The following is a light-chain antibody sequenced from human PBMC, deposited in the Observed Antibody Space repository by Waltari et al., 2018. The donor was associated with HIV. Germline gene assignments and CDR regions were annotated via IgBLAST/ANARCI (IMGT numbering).Light chain of an antibody. CDR3: GTWDRTLGGGV. CDR2: GNS. V-gene: IGLV1-51*01. Sequence: QSVLTQPPSVSAAPGQKVTISCSRSSSNIGNDYVSWYQHVPGAAPRLLIYGNSKRPAGIPDRFSGSESGTSATLAITGLQTGDEADYYCGTWDRTLGGGVFGGGTKLTVL. CDR1: SSNIGNDY. J-gene: IGLJ3*02.